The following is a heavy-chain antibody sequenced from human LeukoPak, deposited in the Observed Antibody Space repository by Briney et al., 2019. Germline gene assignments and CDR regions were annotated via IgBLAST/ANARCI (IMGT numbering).Heavy chain of an antibody. V-gene: IGHV1-18*01. Sequence: ASVKVSCKASGYTFTSYGISWVRQAPGQGLEWMGWISAYNGNTNYAQKLQGRVTMTTDTSTSTAYMELRSLRSDDTAVYYCARDTPIAAAGTDAFDIWGQGTMVTVSS. CDR3: ARDTPIAAAGTDAFDI. J-gene: IGHJ3*02. D-gene: IGHD6-13*01. CDR1: GYTFTSYG. CDR2: ISAYNGNT.